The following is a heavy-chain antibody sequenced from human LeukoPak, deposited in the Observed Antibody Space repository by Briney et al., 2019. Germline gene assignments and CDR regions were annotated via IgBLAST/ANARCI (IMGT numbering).Heavy chain of an antibody. J-gene: IGHJ4*02. Sequence: PSETLSLTCTVSGGSISSGGYYWSWIRQHPGKGLEWIGYIYYSGSTYYNPSLKSRVTISVDTSKNQFSLKLSSVTAADTAVYYCATNSDWRFDYWGQGTLVTVSS. CDR1: GGSISSGGYY. CDR2: IYYSGST. CDR3: ATNSDWRFDY. V-gene: IGHV4-31*03. D-gene: IGHD6-19*01.